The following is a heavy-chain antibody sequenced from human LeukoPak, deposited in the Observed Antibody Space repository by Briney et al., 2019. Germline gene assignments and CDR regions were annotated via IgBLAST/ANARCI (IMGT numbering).Heavy chain of an antibody. D-gene: IGHD2-2*01. Sequence: ASVKVSCKASGGTFSSYAISWVRQAPGQGLEWMGGIIPIFGTANYAQKFQGRVTITADESTSTAYMELSSLRPEDTAVYYCARGLGYCSSTSCPLHYWGQGTLVTVSS. CDR3: ARGLGYCSSTSCPLHY. CDR1: GGTFSSYA. V-gene: IGHV1-69*01. J-gene: IGHJ4*02. CDR2: IIPIFGTA.